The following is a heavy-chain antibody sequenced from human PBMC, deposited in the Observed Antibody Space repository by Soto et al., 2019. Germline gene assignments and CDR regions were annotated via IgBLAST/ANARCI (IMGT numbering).Heavy chain of an antibody. V-gene: IGHV4-31*03. J-gene: IGHJ6*02. Sequence: QVQLQESGPGLVKPSQTLSLTCTVSGGSISSGGYYWSWIRQHPGKGLEWIGYIYYSESTYYNPSLKSRVTISVDTSKNQFSLKLSSVTAADTAVYYCARDRVAARPDYYYGMDVWGQGTTVTVSS. CDR2: IYYSEST. D-gene: IGHD6-6*01. CDR1: GGSISSGGYY. CDR3: ARDRVAARPDYYYGMDV.